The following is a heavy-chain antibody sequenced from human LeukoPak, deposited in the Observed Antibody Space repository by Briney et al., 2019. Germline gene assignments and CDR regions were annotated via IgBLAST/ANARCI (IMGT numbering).Heavy chain of an antibody. V-gene: IGHV3-33*01. Sequence: GRSLRLSCAASGFTFSSYGMHWVRQAPGKGLEWVALIWYDGSNKYYGDSVKGRFTISRDNSKNTSYLQMNSLRAEDTAVYYCATGVGAANNAFDIWGQGTTVTVSS. CDR1: GFTFSSYG. D-gene: IGHD2-15*01. CDR3: ATGVGAANNAFDI. CDR2: IWYDGSNK. J-gene: IGHJ3*02.